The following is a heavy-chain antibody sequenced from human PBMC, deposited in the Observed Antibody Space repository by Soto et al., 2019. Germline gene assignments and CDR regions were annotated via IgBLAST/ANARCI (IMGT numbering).Heavy chain of an antibody. CDR1: GGSFSGYY. V-gene: IGHV4-34*01. D-gene: IGHD3-3*01. CDR3: ARDRLRFSHNWFNP. CDR2: INHSGST. Sequence: SETLSLTCAVYGGSFSGYYWSWIRQPPGKGLEWIGEINHSGSTNYNPSLKSRVTISVDTSKNQFSLKLSSVTAADTAVYYCARDRLRFSHNWFNPWGQGTLVTVSS. J-gene: IGHJ5*02.